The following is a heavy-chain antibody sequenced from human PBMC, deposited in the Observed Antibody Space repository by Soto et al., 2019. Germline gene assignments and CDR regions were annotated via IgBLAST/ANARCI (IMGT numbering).Heavy chain of an antibody. CDR3: AKVEFTVTTSPHYYYGMDV. CDR2: ISGSGGST. D-gene: IGHD4-17*01. CDR1: GVTFSSYA. J-gene: IGHJ6*02. V-gene: IGHV3-23*01. Sequence: PGGSLILSCAASGVTFSSYAMSWVRQAPGKGLEWVSAISGSGGSTYYADSVKGRFTISRDNSKNTLYLQMNSLRAEDTAVYYCAKVEFTVTTSPHYYYGMDVWGQGTTVTVSS.